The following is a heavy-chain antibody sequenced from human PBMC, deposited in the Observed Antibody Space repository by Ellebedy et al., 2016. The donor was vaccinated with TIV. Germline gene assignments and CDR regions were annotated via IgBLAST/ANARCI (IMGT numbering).Heavy chain of an antibody. D-gene: IGHD6-13*01. J-gene: IGHJ4*02. CDR1: GFTFSSYA. CDR3: ARARIAAAGPGY. CDR2: ISYDGSNK. Sequence: GESLKISXAASGFTFSSYAMHWVRQAPGKGLEWVAVISYDGSNKYYADSVEGRFTISRDNSKNTLYLQMNSLRAEDTAVYYCARARIAAAGPGYWGQGTLVTVSS. V-gene: IGHV3-30-3*01.